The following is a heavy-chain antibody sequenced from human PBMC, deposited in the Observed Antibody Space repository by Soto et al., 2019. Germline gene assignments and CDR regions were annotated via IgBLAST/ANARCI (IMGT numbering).Heavy chain of an antibody. J-gene: IGHJ4*02. V-gene: IGHV4-59*06. D-gene: IGHD6-19*01. CDR1: GGSISSYY. Sequence: SETLSLTCTVSGGSISSYYWSWIRQHPGKGLEWIGNIYYSGSTYYNPSLKSRVTISVDTSKNQFSLKLSSVTAADTAVYYCARSAAQWLVFDYWGQGTLVTVSS. CDR2: IYYSGST. CDR3: ARSAAQWLVFDY.